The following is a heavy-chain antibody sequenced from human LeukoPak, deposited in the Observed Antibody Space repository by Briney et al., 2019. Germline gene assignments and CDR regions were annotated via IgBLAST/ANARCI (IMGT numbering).Heavy chain of an antibody. J-gene: IGHJ4*02. CDR2: IYYSGST. D-gene: IGHD3-10*01. CDR1: GGSISSYY. CDR3: ANSGGARGY. Sequence: SETLSLTCTVSGGSISSYYWSWIRQPPGKGLEWIGYIYYSGSTNYNPSLKSRVTISVDTSKNQFSLKLSSVTAADTAVYYCANSGGARGYWGQGTLVTVSS. V-gene: IGHV4-59*12.